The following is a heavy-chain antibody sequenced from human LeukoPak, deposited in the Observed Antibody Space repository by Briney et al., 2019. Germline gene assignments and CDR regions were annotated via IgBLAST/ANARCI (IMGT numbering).Heavy chain of an antibody. CDR1: GFTFTSSA. D-gene: IGHD5-18*01. J-gene: IGHJ4*02. V-gene: IGHV1-58*01. CDR3: AAGGSLNSYGYGN. CDR2: IVVGSGNT. Sequence: GASVKVSCKASGFTFTSSAAQWVRQARGQRLEWIGWIVVGSGNTNYAQKFQERVTITRDMSTSTAYMELSSLRSEDTAVYYCAAGGSLNSYGYGNWGQGTLVTVSS.